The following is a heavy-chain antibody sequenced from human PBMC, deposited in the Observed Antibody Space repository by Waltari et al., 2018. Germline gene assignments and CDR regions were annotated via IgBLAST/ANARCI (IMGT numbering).Heavy chain of an antibody. V-gene: IGHV1-18*01. J-gene: IGHJ6*02. CDR2: ISAYNGNT. CDR1: GYTFTSYG. CDR3: HLYSSSRYYYYGMDV. D-gene: IGHD6-6*01. Sequence: QVQLVQSGAEVKKPGASVKVSCKASGYTFTSYGIGWVRPAPGQGLEWMGWISAYNGNTNYAQKLQGRVTMTTDTSTSTAYMELRSLRSDDTAVYYCHLYSSSRYYYYGMDVWGQGTTVTVSS.